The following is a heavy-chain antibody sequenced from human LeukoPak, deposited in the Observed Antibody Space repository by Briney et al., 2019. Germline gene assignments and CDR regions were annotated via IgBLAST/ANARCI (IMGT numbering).Heavy chain of an antibody. D-gene: IGHD1-26*01. Sequence: SETLSLTCTVSGGSISSYHWSWIRQPPGKGLEWIGYIYYSGSTNYNPSLKSRVTISVDTSKNQFSLKLSSVTAADTAVYYCARDTWEPGTMDVWGKGTTVTISS. CDR1: GGSISSYH. CDR2: IYYSGST. V-gene: IGHV4-59*01. CDR3: ARDTWEPGTMDV. J-gene: IGHJ6*03.